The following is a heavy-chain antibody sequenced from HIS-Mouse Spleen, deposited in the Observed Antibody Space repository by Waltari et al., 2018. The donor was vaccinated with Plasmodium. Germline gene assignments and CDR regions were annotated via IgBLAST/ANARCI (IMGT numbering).Heavy chain of an antibody. CDR1: GGSFSGYY. CDR2: INHSGST. D-gene: IGHD4-17*01. V-gene: IGHV4-34*01. J-gene: IGHJ4*02. Sequence: QVQLQQWGAGLLKPSETLSLTCAVSGGSFSGYYWSWIRQPPGKGLEWIGKINHSGSTNYNPSLKSRVTISVDTSKNQFSLKLSSVTAADTAVYYCARNTVSYYFDYWGQGTLVTVSS. CDR3: ARNTVSYYFDY.